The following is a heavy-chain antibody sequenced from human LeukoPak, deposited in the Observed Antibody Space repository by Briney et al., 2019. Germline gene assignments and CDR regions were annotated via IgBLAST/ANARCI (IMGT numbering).Heavy chain of an antibody. V-gene: IGHV4-30-4*07. Sequence: SETLSLTCAVSGDSIKSVGYSGGWIRQPRGKRLEWLDYVYQSGNANYNPSGNSRLTISVDTSRDEFSLTLTSVTAADTAVYYCARIGRNYRRSSASWYYFDNWGQGTLVTVSS. J-gene: IGHJ4*02. CDR1: GDSIKSVGYS. CDR2: VYQSGNA. D-gene: IGHD2-2*01. CDR3: ARIGRNYRRSSASWYYFDN.